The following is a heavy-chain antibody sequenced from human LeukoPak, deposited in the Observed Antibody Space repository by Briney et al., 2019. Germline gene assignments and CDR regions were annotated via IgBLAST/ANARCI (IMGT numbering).Heavy chain of an antibody. Sequence: GSSVKVSCKASGGTFSSYAISWVRQAPGQGLGWMGGIIPIFGTANYAQKFQGRVTITADESTSTAYMELSSLRSEDTAVYYCAEDSGYSSGWYYYYGMDVWGQGTTVTVSS. D-gene: IGHD6-19*01. CDR1: GGTFSSYA. CDR2: IIPIFGTA. CDR3: AEDSGYSSGWYYYYGMDV. V-gene: IGHV1-69*01. J-gene: IGHJ6*02.